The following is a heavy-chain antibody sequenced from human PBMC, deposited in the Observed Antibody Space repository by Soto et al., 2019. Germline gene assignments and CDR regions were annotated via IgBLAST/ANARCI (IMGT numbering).Heavy chain of an antibody. D-gene: IGHD3-22*01. J-gene: IGHJ5*02. Sequence: QVQLVQSGAEVKKPGSSVKVSCKASGGTFSSYAISWVRQAPGQGLEWMGGIIPIFGTANYAQKFQGRVTIAADESTSTAYMELRSLRSEDTAVYYCARTDTYYYDSSGYYWFDPWGQGNLVTVSS. V-gene: IGHV1-69*01. CDR1: GGTFSSYA. CDR3: ARTDTYYYDSSGYYWFDP. CDR2: IIPIFGTA.